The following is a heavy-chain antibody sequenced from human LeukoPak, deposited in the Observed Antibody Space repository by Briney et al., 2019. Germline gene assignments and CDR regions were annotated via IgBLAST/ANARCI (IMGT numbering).Heavy chain of an antibody. Sequence: SETLSLTCTVSGGSINSYYWSWIRPPPGKGLECMGHVYYTGSTYYKPSLESRVAISVDTAKNQISLKLSSVTAADTAVYYCARYEEFSTGYSASSPRHYFDHWGQGTLVTVSS. CDR3: ARYEEFSTGYSASSPRHYFDH. J-gene: IGHJ4*02. CDR1: GGSINSYY. CDR2: VYYTGST. V-gene: IGHV4-59*13. D-gene: IGHD3/OR15-3a*01.